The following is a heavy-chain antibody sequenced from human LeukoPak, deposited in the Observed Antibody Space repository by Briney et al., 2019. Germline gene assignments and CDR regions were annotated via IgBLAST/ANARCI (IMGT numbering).Heavy chain of an antibody. Sequence: SETLSLTCTVSGVSTTNGIYYWAWIRQPPGKGLEWIGSVHNVESTYYNLSLRSRVTMSIDTSKNQFSLRLNSVTAADTAVYYCARHAEYNSGWHFYLDHWGQGILVTVSS. J-gene: IGHJ4*02. D-gene: IGHD6-19*01. CDR2: VHNVEST. CDR3: ARHAEYNSGWHFYLDH. V-gene: IGHV4-39*01. CDR1: GVSTTNGIYY.